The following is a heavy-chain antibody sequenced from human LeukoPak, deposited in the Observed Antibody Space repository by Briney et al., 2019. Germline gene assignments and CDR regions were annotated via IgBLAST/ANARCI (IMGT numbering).Heavy chain of an antibody. J-gene: IGHJ4*02. CDR1: GFTFSSYW. D-gene: IGHD5-18*01. CDR2: IKQDGSEK. V-gene: IGHV3-7*04. Sequence: PGGSLRLSCAASGFTFSSYWMSWVRQAPGKGLEWVANIKQDGSEKYYVDSVKGRFTISRDNAKNSLYLQMNGLRAEDTAVYYCARGGDNYGYIFDYWGQGTLVTVSS. CDR3: ARGGDNYGYIFDY.